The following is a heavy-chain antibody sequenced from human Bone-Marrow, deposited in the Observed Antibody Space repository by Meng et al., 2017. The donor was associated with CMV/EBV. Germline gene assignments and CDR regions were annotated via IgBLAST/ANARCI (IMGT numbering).Heavy chain of an antibody. Sequence: ASVKVSCKASGYTFSSYGISWVRQAPGQGLEWMGWISAYNGNTNYAQKLQGRVIMTTDTSTSTAYMELRSLRSDDTAVYYCARECGIAAALLDYGMDVWGQGTTVTVSS. CDR3: ARECGIAAALLDYGMDV. D-gene: IGHD6-13*01. J-gene: IGHJ6*02. V-gene: IGHV1-18*01. CDR2: ISAYNGNT. CDR1: GYTFSSYG.